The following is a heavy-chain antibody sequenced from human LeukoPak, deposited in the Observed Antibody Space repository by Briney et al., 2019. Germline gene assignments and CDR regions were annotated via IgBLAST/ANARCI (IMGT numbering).Heavy chain of an antibody. CDR3: AKAGDGYNYYFDY. V-gene: IGHV3-21*01. D-gene: IGHD5-24*01. CDR1: GFTFSSYS. CDR2: IRSSGSYI. Sequence: KPGGSLRLSCAASGFTFSSYSMNWVRQAPGKGLEWISSIRSSGSYIHYADSVKGRFTISRDNSKNTLYLQMNSLRAEDTAVYYCAKAGDGYNYYFDYWGQGTLVTVSS. J-gene: IGHJ4*02.